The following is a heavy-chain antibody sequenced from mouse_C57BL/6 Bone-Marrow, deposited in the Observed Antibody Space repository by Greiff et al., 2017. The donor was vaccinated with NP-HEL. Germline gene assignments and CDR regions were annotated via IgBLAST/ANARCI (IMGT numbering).Heavy chain of an antibody. CDR2: IDPSDSYT. CDR3: ARKGIFITTVVGYWYFDV. D-gene: IGHD1-1*01. Sequence: QVQLQQSGAELVMPGASVKLSCKASGYTFTSYWMHWVKQRPGQGLEWIGEIDPSDSYTNYNQKFKGKSTLTVDKSSSTAYMQLSSLTSEDSAVYYCARKGIFITTVVGYWYFDVWGTGTTVTVSS. V-gene: IGHV1-69*01. J-gene: IGHJ1*03. CDR1: GYTFTSYW.